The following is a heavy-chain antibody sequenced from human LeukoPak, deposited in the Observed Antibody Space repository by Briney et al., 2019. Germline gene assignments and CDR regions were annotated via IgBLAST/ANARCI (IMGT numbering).Heavy chain of an antibody. CDR1: GFTFSSYA. Sequence: GGSLRLSCAASGFTFSSYAMRWVRQAPGKGLEWVAVISYDGSNKYYADSVKGRFTISRDNSKNTLYLQMNSLRAEDTAVYYCAREILRRAFDIWGQGTMVTVSS. CDR2: ISYDGSNK. CDR3: AREILRRAFDI. D-gene: IGHD3-3*01. V-gene: IGHV3-30-3*01. J-gene: IGHJ3*02.